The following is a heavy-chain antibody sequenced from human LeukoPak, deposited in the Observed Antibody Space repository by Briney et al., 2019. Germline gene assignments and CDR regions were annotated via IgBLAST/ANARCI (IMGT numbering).Heavy chain of an antibody. Sequence: ASVTVSCTASGYTFTSYGISWVRQAPGQGLEWMGWISAYNGNTNYAQKLQGRVTIATDTSTSTAYMELRSLRSDDTAVYYCARGAAPPFFDYWGQGTLVTVSS. V-gene: IGHV1-18*01. CDR2: ISAYNGNT. CDR1: GYTFTSYG. J-gene: IGHJ4*02. CDR3: ARGAAPPFFDY.